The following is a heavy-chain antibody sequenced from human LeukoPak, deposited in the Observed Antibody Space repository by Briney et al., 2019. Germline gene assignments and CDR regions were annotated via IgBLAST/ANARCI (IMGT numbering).Heavy chain of an antibody. D-gene: IGHD3-10*01. J-gene: IGHJ5*02. CDR3: ARAKVDGPYYYGSGSYNWFDP. V-gene: IGHV4-31*03. Sequence: ASQTLSLTCTVSGGSISSGGYYWSWIRQHPGKGLEWIGYIYYSGSTYYNPSLKSRVTISVDTSKNQFSLKLSSVTAADTAVYYCARAKVDGPYYYGSGSYNWFDPWGQGTLVTVSS. CDR2: IYYSGST. CDR1: GGSISSGGYY.